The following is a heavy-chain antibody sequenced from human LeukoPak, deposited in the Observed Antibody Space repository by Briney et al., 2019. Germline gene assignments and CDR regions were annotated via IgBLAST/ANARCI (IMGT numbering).Heavy chain of an antibody. CDR2: MNIDGSEK. J-gene: IGHJ4*02. Sequence: GGSLRLSCAASGFTFSNYWMGWVRQAPGKRPEWVANMNIDGSEKYYADSVKGRFSISRDNARNSLYLQMNSLRVEDTAFYYCARDLAYSRLDYWGQGMLVTVSS. CDR1: GFTFSNYW. V-gene: IGHV3-7*01. D-gene: IGHD5-18*01. CDR3: ARDLAYSRLDY.